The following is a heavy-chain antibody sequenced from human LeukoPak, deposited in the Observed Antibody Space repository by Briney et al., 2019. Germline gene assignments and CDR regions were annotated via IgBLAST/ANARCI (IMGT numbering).Heavy chain of an antibody. Sequence: GASVKVSCKASAGTFSSYAISWVRQAPGQGLEWMGGIIPIFGTANYAQKFQGRVTITTDESTSTAYMELSSLRSEDTAVYYCARVVYSGYNFLSYWFDPWGQGTLVTVSS. CDR2: IIPIFGTA. CDR3: ARVVYSGYNFLSYWFDP. J-gene: IGHJ5*02. D-gene: IGHD5-12*01. V-gene: IGHV1-69*05. CDR1: AGTFSSYA.